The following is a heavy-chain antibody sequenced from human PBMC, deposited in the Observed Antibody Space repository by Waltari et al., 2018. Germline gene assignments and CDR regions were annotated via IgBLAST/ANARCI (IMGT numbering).Heavy chain of an antibody. Sequence: QVQLVESGGGVVQPGRSLRLSCAASGFTFSSYGIHWVRQAPGKGLEWVAVISYDGSNKYYADSVKGRFTISRDNSKNTLYLQMNSLRAEDTAVYYCAKDWRSDWGALDYWGQGTLVTVSS. CDR3: AKDWRSDWGALDY. V-gene: IGHV3-30*18. CDR1: GFTFSSYG. J-gene: IGHJ4*02. CDR2: ISYDGSNK. D-gene: IGHD2-21*02.